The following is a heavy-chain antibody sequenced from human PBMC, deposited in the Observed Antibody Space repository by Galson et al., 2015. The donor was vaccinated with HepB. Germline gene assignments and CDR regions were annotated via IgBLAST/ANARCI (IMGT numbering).Heavy chain of an antibody. J-gene: IGHJ4*02. Sequence: SLRLSCAASGFTFSSYSMNWVRQAPGEGLEWASSISSSSSYIYYADSVKGRFTISRDNAKNSLYLQMNSLRAEDTAVYYCARVSRIYSGYDPPMGYDYWGQGTLVTVSS. CDR3: ARVSRIYSGYDPPMGYDY. CDR2: ISSSSSYI. CDR1: GFTFSSYS. D-gene: IGHD5-12*01. V-gene: IGHV3-21*01.